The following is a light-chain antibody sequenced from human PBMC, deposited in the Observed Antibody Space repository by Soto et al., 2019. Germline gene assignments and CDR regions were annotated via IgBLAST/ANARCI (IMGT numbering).Light chain of an antibody. Sequence: DAVITQSPLSLPVTLGQPASISFMSIQSLVYSDGNTYLNWFQQRPGQSPRRLIYKVSNRDSGVPERFSGSGSGTDFTLKISRVEAEDVGVYYCMQGLQAPLTFGQGTKVDIK. CDR3: MQGLQAPLT. CDR1: QSLVYSDGNTY. V-gene: IGKV2-30*01. CDR2: KVS. J-gene: IGKJ1*01.